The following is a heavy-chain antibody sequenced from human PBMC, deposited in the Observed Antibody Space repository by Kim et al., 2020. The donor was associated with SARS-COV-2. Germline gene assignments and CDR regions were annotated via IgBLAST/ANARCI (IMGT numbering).Heavy chain of an antibody. Sequence: ASVKVSCKPSGYTFSTSAMHWVRQAPGQRLEWMGWISVPNANTKYPENFQGRITITRDMSASTAYMELSSLRYEDPAVYYCVRDGFYNFRWGSDVSWGQG. CDR3: VRDGFYNFRWGSDVS. CDR2: ISVPNANT. V-gene: IGHV1-3*01. J-gene: IGHJ5*02. CDR1: GYTFSTSA. D-gene: IGHD3-16*01.